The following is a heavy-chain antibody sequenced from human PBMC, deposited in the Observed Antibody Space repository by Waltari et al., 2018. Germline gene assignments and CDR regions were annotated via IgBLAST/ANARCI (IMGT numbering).Heavy chain of an antibody. D-gene: IGHD3-22*01. J-gene: IGHJ4*02. Sequence: QVQLVQSGAEVKKPGASVKVSCKASGYTFTSYDINWVRQATGQGLEWMGWMNPNSGNTGYAQKFQGRVTITADKSTSTAYMELSSLRSEDTAVYYCASLIDIKGVDYWGQGTLVTVSS. CDR2: MNPNSGNT. V-gene: IGHV1-8*01. CDR1: GYTFTSYD. CDR3: ASLIDIKGVDY.